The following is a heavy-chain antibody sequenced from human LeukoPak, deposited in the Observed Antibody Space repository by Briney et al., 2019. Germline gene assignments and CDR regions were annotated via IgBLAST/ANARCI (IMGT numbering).Heavy chain of an antibody. Sequence: PGGSLRLSCAASGFTLSSYSMNWVRQAPGKGLEWVSSISSSSSYIYYADSVKGRFTISRDNAKNSLYLQMNSLRAEDTAVYYCAMTYYYDSSDATPFDYWGQGTLVTVSS. J-gene: IGHJ4*02. V-gene: IGHV3-21*01. CDR1: GFTLSSYS. D-gene: IGHD3-22*01. CDR2: ISSSSSYI. CDR3: AMTYYYDSSDATPFDY.